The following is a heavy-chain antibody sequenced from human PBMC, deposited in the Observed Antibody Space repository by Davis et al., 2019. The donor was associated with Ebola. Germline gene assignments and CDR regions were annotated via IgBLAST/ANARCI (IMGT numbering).Heavy chain of an antibody. J-gene: IGHJ6*02. V-gene: IGHV1-2*06. CDR1: GYTFTGYY. Sequence: ASVKVSCKASGYTFTGYYMHWVRQAPGQGLEWMGRINPNSGGTNYAQKFQGRVTMTRDTSISTAYMELSRLRSDDTAVYYCARDWRGVAGPRYYYYGMDVWGQGTTVTVSS. CDR3: ARDWRGVAGPRYYYYGMDV. D-gene: IGHD6-19*01. CDR2: INPNSGGT.